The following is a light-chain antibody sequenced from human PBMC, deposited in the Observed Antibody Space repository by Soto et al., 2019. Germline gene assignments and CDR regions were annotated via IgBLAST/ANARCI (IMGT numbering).Light chain of an antibody. V-gene: IGKV3-11*01. CDR2: HAS. Sequence: EIVLTQSPATLSLSPGERATLSCRASQSVSTFLAWYQQKPGQAPRLLIYHASNRATGIPAGFSGSGSGTDFTLTISSLEPEDFAVYYCQQRSDWPLTFGGGTKVEIK. CDR3: QQRSDWPLT. CDR1: QSVSTF. J-gene: IGKJ4*01.